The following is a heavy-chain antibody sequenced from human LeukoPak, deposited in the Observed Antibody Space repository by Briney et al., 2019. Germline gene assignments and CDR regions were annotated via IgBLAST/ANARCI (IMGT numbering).Heavy chain of an antibody. CDR2: IWYDGSNK. V-gene: IGHV3-33*01. CDR3: ARVLQIAAAGTVYYYGMDV. D-gene: IGHD6-13*01. CDR1: GFTFSSYG. Sequence: GGSLRLSCAASGFTFSSYGMHWVRQAPGKGLEWVAVIWYDGSNKYYADSVKGRFTISRDNSKNTLYLQMDSLRAEDTAVYYCARVLQIAAAGTVYYYGMDVWGQGTTVTVSS. J-gene: IGHJ6*02.